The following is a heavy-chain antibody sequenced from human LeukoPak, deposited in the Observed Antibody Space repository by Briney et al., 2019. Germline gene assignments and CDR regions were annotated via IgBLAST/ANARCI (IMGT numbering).Heavy chain of an antibody. CDR2: ITTTVGDT. D-gene: IGHD3-10*01. V-gene: IGHV3-23*01. Sequence: GGSLRLSCVASGFTFTDYAMIWVRQPPGRRLEWVSTITTTVGDTHYADSVKGRFTVSRDDSKGTLFLQMNSLRAEDTGVYYCAKRPYGSGGGHFDHWGQGTLAIVSS. J-gene: IGHJ4*02. CDR3: AKRPYGSGGGHFDH. CDR1: GFTFTDYA.